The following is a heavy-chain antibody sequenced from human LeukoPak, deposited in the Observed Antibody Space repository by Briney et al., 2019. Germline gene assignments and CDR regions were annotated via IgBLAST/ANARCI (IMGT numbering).Heavy chain of an antibody. CDR3: ARARTYSGSYYAFDY. V-gene: IGHV4-59*01. D-gene: IGHD1-26*01. CDR2: IYYSGST. J-gene: IGHJ4*02. Sequence: PSETLSLTCTVSGGSISSYYWSWIRQPPGKGLEWIGYIYYSGSTNYNPSLKSRVTISVDTSKNQFSLKLSSVTAADTAVYYCARARTYSGSYYAFDYWGQGTLVTVSS. CDR1: GGSISSYY.